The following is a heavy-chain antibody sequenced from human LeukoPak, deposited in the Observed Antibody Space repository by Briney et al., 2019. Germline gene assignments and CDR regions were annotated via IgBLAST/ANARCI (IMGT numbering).Heavy chain of an antibody. CDR1: GGSFSGYY. CDR2: INHSGST. J-gene: IGHJ6*03. Sequence: SETLSLTCAVYGGSFSGYYWSWIRQPPGKGLEWIGEINHSGSTNYNPSLKSRVTISVDTSKNQFSLKLSSVTAADTAVYYCARTYSSSSPLYYYYYYYMDVWGKGTTVTVSS. D-gene: IGHD6-6*01. CDR3: ARTYSSSSPLYYYYYYYMDV. V-gene: IGHV4-34*01.